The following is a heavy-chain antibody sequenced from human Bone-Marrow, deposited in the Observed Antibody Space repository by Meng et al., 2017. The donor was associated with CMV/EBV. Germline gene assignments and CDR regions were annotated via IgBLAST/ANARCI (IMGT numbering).Heavy chain of an antibody. Sequence: ASVKVSCKASGYTFTGYYMHWVRQAPGQGLEWMGWINPNSGGTNYAQKFQGRVTMTRDTSISTAYMELSRLRSDDTAVYYCARDGAYDFWSGYYSSNWFDPWGQGTLVTVSS. D-gene: IGHD3-3*01. V-gene: IGHV1-2*02. CDR2: INPNSGGT. CDR1: GYTFTGYY. J-gene: IGHJ5*02. CDR3: ARDGAYDFWSGYYSSNWFDP.